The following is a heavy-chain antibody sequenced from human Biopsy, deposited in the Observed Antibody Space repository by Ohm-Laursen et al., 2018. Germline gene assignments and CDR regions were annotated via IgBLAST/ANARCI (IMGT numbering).Heavy chain of an antibody. CDR3: ARDRGYYSDRTVPGYFDL. D-gene: IGHD3-22*01. Sequence: TLSFTSTVFTGSFTGHYWTWIPPPTGQGLVSIGYVYNTGRTDYNPFLQSRVTTSVDTSKNHFSLRMRTVTPADTAIYYCARDRGYYSDRTVPGYFDLWGRGTLVTVSS. J-gene: IGHJ2*01. V-gene: IGHV4-59*11. CDR1: TGSFTGHY. CDR2: VYNTGRT.